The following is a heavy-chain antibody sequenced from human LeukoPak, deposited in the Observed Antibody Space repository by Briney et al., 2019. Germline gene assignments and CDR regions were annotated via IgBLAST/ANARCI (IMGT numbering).Heavy chain of an antibody. CDR3: ARVVVVPAAPFGYYYYYMDV. CDR2: IFYSGST. V-gene: IGHV4-39*07. D-gene: IGHD2-2*01. CDR1: GGSISTSNYY. Sequence: SETLSLTCTVSGGSISTSNYYWGWIRQPPGKGLEWIGNIFYSGSTYYSPSLKSRVTISVDTSKNQFSLKLSSVTAADTAVYYCARVVVVPAAPFGYYYYYMDVWGKGTTVTISS. J-gene: IGHJ6*03.